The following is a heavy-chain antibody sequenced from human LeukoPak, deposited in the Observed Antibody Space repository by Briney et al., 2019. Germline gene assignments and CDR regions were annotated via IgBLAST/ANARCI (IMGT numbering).Heavy chain of an antibody. CDR1: GFTFSSYG. CDR3: AKDRYYYGSGSYPLYYYYGMDV. CDR2: ISNDGSNK. Sequence: GGSLRLSCVASGFTFSSYGMHWVRQAPGKGLEWVAVISNDGSNKYYADSVKGRFTISRDNSKNTLYLQMNSLRAEDTAVYYCAKDRYYYGSGSYPLYYYYGMDVWGQGTTVTVSS. D-gene: IGHD3-10*01. V-gene: IGHV3-30*18. J-gene: IGHJ6*02.